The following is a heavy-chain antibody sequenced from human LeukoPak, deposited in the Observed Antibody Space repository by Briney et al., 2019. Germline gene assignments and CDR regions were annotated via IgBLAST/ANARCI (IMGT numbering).Heavy chain of an antibody. CDR3: AKGSAPVTGRVYFDY. J-gene: IGHJ4*02. CDR2: IGSSSGTI. CDR1: GFTFGEYS. Sequence: GGSLRLSCAASGFTFGEYSMNWVRQAPGKGLEWVSYIGSSSGTIYYADSVKGRFTISRDNSKNTLYLQMNSLRDEDTAVYYCAKGSAPVTGRVYFDYWGQGTLVTVSS. V-gene: IGHV3-48*02. D-gene: IGHD3-9*01.